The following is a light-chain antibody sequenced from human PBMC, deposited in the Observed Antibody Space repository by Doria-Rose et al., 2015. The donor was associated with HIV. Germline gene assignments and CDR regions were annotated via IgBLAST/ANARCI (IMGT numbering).Light chain of an antibody. CDR2: DGS. CDR3: HQYGTSWT. V-gene: IGKV3-20*01. CDR1: XXXXSTX. Sequence: XXXXQXXGXLXXSXXXXXXLXXXXXXXXXSTXXAWYQQKPGQAXSLLIYDGSTRATGIPDRFSASGXGTDFTLTINRLEPEDFALYYCHQYGTSWTFGQGTKVEI. J-gene: IGKJ1*01.